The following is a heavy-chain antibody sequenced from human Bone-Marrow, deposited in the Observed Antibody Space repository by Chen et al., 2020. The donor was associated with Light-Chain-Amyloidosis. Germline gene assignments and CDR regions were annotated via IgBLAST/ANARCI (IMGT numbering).Heavy chain of an antibody. V-gene: IGHV3-7*03. CDR2: IKQNGTER. CDR1: GLIFSRFL. D-gene: IGHD3-16*02. J-gene: IGHJ4*02. Sequence: EVQVLESGGGLVQPGESRLLSWVTFGLIFSRFLMTWVRQRPGKGLEWVANIKQNGTERYYVDSVKGRFTISRDNTKNSVYLQMNTLRAEDTAVYYCARANYWGSYRYNAQGFDYWGRGTMVTVSS. CDR3: ARANYWGSYRYNAQGFDY.